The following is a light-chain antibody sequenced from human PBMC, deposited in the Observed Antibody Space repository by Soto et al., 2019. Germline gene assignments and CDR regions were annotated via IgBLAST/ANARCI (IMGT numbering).Light chain of an antibody. V-gene: IGKV3-20*01. CDR2: GAS. CDR3: QYYGASLVT. CDR1: QSISSSF. Sequence: EIVLTQSPATLSLSPGERASLSCMASQSISSSFLASHQHTPGQAPRLLIHGASSRATAIPARFSGSGSGTEFTLTICRVDPEDFAVDYCQYYGASLVTFGRGTKVEI. J-gene: IGKJ4*01.